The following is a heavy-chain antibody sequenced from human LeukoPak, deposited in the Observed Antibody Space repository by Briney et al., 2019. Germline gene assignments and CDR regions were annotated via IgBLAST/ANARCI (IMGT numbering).Heavy chain of an antibody. Sequence: HAGGSQRLSCAASGFTFSSQAMSWVRQAPGKGLEWVSAISGSGGSTYYADSVKGRFTISRDNSKNTLYLQMNSLRAEDTAVYYCAKVGVLMVYANILFAYWGQGTLLTVSS. CDR3: AKVGVLMVYANILFAY. V-gene: IGHV3-23*01. CDR2: ISGSGGST. D-gene: IGHD2-8*01. CDR1: GFTFSSQA. J-gene: IGHJ4*02.